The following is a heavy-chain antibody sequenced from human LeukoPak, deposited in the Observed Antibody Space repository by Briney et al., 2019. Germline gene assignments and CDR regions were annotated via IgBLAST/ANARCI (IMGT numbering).Heavy chain of an antibody. D-gene: IGHD1-26*01. V-gene: IGHV1-18*01. CDR3: ASNADEELLGFAFDI. CDR1: GYTFTSYG. Sequence: ASVKVSCKASGYTFTSYGISWVRQAPGQGLEWMGWISAYNGNTNYAQKLQGRVTMTTDKSTSTAYMELRSLRSDDTAVYYCASNADEELLGFAFDIWGQGTMVTVSS. CDR2: ISAYNGNT. J-gene: IGHJ3*02.